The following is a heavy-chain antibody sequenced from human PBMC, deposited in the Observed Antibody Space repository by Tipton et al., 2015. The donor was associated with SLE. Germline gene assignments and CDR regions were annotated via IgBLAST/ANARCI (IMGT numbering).Heavy chain of an antibody. J-gene: IGHJ3*02. CDR3: ARGGGLVAFDI. D-gene: IGHD6-6*01. CDR2: IYTSGST. V-gene: IGHV4-4*07. CDR1: GGSISSYY. Sequence: LRLSCTVSGGSISSYYWSWIRLPAGKGLEWIGRIYTSGSTSYNPSLKSRVTMSVDTSKNQFSLKVSSVTAADTAVYYCARGGGLVAFDIWGQGTMVTVSS.